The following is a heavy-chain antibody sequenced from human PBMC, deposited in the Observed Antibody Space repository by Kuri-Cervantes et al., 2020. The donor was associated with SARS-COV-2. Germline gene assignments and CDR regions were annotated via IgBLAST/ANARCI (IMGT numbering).Heavy chain of an antibody. CDR2: IYYSGST. Sequence: SETLSLTCTVSGGSISSYYWSWIRQPPGKGLEWIGYIYYSGSTNYNPSIKSRVTISVDTSKNQFSLKLSSVTAADTAVYYCARLRNTATLDYWGQGTLVTVSS. J-gene: IGHJ4*02. V-gene: IGHV4-59*01. D-gene: IGHD5-18*01. CDR3: ARLRNTATLDY. CDR1: GGSISSYY.